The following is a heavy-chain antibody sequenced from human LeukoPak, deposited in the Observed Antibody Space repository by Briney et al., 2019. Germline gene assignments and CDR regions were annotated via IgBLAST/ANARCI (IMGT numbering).Heavy chain of an antibody. CDR2: IYYTEST. D-gene: IGHD3-16*01. Sequence: PSETLSLTCTVSGGSISSYYWSWIRQPPGKGLEWIGYIYYTESTNYNPSLKSRVTFSVDTSKNQFSLKLSSVTAADTAVYYCARVGDYALKDWGQGTLVTVSS. J-gene: IGHJ4*02. V-gene: IGHV4-59*01. CDR3: ARVGDYALKD. CDR1: GGSISSYY.